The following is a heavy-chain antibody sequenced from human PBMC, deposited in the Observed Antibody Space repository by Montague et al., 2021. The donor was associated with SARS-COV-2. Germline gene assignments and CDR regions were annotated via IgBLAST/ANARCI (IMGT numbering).Heavy chain of an antibody. CDR1: GFTFSSYA. D-gene: IGHD6-13*01. CDR2: ISYDGSNK. Sequence: SLRLSCAASGFTFSSYAMHWVRQAPGKGLEWVAVISYDGSNKYYXDSVKGRFTISRDNSKNTLYLQMNSLRAEDTAVYYCARDPYSSRWSWTYYYYGMDVWGQGTTVTVSS. CDR3: ARDPYSSRWSWTYYYYGMDV. V-gene: IGHV3-30*04. J-gene: IGHJ6*02.